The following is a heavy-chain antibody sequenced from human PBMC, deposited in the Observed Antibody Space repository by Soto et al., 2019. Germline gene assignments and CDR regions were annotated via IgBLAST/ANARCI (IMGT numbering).Heavy chain of an antibody. J-gene: IGHJ4*02. CDR1: GGSISSSSYY. CDR3: ARHPRYCSGGSCYPRLFDY. Sequence: SPTLSLTCTVSGGSISSSSYYWGWIRQPPGKGLEWIGSIYYSGSTYYNPSLKSRVTISVDTSKNQFSLKLSSVTAADTAVYYCARHPRYCSGGSCYPRLFDYWGQGTLVTVSS. CDR2: IYYSGST. V-gene: IGHV4-39*01. D-gene: IGHD2-15*01.